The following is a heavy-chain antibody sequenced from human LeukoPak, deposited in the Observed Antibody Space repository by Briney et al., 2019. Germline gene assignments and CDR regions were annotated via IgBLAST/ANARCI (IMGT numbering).Heavy chain of an antibody. CDR3: AKGVVVAAKYGC. V-gene: IGHV3-23*01. D-gene: IGHD2-15*01. Sequence: GGSLRLSCAASGFTFSSYAMSWVRQAPGKGLEWVSAIISSGGSTYYADSVKGRFTIYRDNSKNTLYLKMNSLSAEDMDVYYCAKGVVVAAKYGCWGQGALVTVA. CDR1: GFTFSSYA. CDR2: IISSGGST. J-gene: IGHJ4*02.